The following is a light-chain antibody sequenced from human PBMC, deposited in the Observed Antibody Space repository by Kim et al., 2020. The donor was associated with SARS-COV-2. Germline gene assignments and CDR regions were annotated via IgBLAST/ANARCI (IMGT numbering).Light chain of an antibody. CDR1: QSVSGK. Sequence: TVMTQSPATLSAFPGERVTLTCGASQSVSGKLAWYQQKPGQAPRLLVYDASARATGVSARFSGSGSGTDFSLTITNLQPEYCAFYFCQQYKHWLGAFGHETNVEI. J-gene: IGKJ1*01. CDR3: QQYKHWLGA. V-gene: IGKV3-15*01. CDR2: DAS.